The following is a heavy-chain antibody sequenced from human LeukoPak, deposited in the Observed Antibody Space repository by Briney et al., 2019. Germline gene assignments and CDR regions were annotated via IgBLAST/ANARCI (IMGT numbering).Heavy chain of an antibody. CDR1: GGSIDSSSYY. Sequence: PSETLSLTCTVSGGSIDSSSYYWGWIRQPPGKGLENIGSIYYSGSTYYSPSLNSRVTISVDTSKNQLFLKLSSVTAADTAVYYCTRGNFYSFDYWGQGTLVTVSS. CDR2: IYYSGST. V-gene: IGHV4-39*01. J-gene: IGHJ4*02. CDR3: TRGNFYSFDY. D-gene: IGHD1-7*01.